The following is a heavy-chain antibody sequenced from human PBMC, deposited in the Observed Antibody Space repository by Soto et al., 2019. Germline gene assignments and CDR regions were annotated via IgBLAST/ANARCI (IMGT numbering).Heavy chain of an antibody. CDR2: ISSRSDTL. Sequence: PGGSLRLSCVASGFTFSTHAMSWVRQVPGKGLEWVSYISSRSDTLYYADSVKGRFTISRDNAKNSVYLQVNNLRDEDTAVYYCARDWDIVILSVPIPNYNYGMDVWGQGTTVTVSS. J-gene: IGHJ6*02. V-gene: IGHV3-48*02. CDR3: ARDWDIVILSVPIPNYNYGMDV. D-gene: IGHD2-15*01. CDR1: GFTFSTHA.